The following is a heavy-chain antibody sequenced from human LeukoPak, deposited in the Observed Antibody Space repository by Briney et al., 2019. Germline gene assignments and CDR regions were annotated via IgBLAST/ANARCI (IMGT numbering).Heavy chain of an antibody. V-gene: IGHV4-34*01. CDR3: ARDLVVVAATGWFDP. J-gene: IGHJ5*02. CDR1: GGSFSGYY. CDR2: INHSGST. Sequence: SESLSLTCAVYGGSFSGYYWSWIRQPPGKGLEWIGEINHSGSTSYNPSLKSRVTISVDTSKNQFSLKLSSVAAADTAVYYCARDLVVVAATGWFDPWGQGTLVTVSS. D-gene: IGHD2-15*01.